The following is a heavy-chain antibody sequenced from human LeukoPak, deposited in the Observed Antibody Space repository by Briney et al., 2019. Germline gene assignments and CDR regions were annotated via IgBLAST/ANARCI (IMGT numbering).Heavy chain of an antibody. CDR3: ADRRRRYCSGGRCYSENWFDP. J-gene: IGHJ5*02. V-gene: IGHV2-5*02. Sequence: KESGPTLVKPTQTLTLTCTFSGFSLSTSGVGVGWIRLPPGKALECLALIYWDDEKRYSPSLRSRLTITKDTSKNQVVLTMTNMDPVDTATYYCADRRRRYCSGGRCYSENWFDPWGQGTLVTVSS. CDR1: GFSLSTSGVG. CDR2: IYWDDEK. D-gene: IGHD2-15*01.